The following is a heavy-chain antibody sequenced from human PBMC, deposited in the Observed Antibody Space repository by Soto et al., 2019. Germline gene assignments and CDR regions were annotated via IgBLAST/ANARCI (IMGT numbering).Heavy chain of an antibody. CDR2: VSHDGRNT. CDR1: GFTFSDYA. Sequence: VQLVESGGGVVQPGRSLRLSCAASGFTFSDYAMHWVRQAPGKGLEWVAVVSHDGRNTHYADSVKGRFTISRDSSKNTISLEMTSLRAEDTAAYDSAKWGRQGLNTSHFNYWGQGALATVSS. V-gene: IGHV3-30*18. D-gene: IGHD6-19*01. CDR3: AKWGRQGLNTSHFNY. J-gene: IGHJ4*02.